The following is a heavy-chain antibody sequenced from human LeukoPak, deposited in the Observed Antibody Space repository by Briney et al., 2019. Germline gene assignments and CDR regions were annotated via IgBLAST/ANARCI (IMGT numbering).Heavy chain of an antibody. V-gene: IGHV4-39*01. CDR3: ARHGNIVVVVGAAAFDY. J-gene: IGHJ4*02. D-gene: IGHD2-15*01. CDR2: IYYAGNT. CDR1: GGSISSSSYF. Sequence: SETLSLTCTVSGGSISSSSYFWGWVRQPPGKGLEWIGSIYYAGNTYYNPSLKSQVTISVDTSKNLFSLKRSYVTAADTAVYFCARHGNIVVVVGAAAFDYWGLGTLVTVSS.